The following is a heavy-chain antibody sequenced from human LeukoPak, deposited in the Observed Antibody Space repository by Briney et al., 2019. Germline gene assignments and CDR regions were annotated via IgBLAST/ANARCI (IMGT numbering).Heavy chain of an antibody. CDR2: ISGSGGTT. CDR3: AKLHNLNCDY. V-gene: IGHV3-23*01. J-gene: IGHJ4*02. CDR1: GFTFSDYA. Sequence: PGGSLRPSCAASGFTFSDYAMSWVRRAPGTGLEWVSTISGSGGTTYYADPVKGRFTISRDNSQNTLYLQMNSLRPVDTAVYYCAKLHNLNCDYWGLGTLATVSS. D-gene: IGHD1-14*01.